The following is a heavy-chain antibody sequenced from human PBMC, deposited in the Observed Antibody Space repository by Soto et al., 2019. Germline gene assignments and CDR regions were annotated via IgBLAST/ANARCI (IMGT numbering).Heavy chain of an antibody. CDR3: ARTRGVDCSSTSCYSWFDP. J-gene: IGHJ5*02. V-gene: IGHV3-21*01. CDR1: GFTFSSYS. D-gene: IGHD2-2*01. CDR2: ISSSSSYI. Sequence: AGGSLRLSCAASGFTFSSYSMNWVRQAPGKGLEWVSSISSSSSYIYYADSVKGRFTISRVNAKNSLYLQMNSLRAEDTAVYYCARTRGVDCSSTSCYSWFDPWGQGTLVTVSS.